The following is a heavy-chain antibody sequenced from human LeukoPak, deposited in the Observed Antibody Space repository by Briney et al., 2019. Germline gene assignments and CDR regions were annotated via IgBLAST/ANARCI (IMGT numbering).Heavy chain of an antibody. V-gene: IGHV3-11*01. Sequence: GESLRLSFAASGFTFSDYYMSWIRQAPGKGLEWVSYISSSGSTIYYADSAESRFTISRANAKNSLYLQMSSLRPEDTAVYYCARGGLLYYYYMDVWGKGTTVPVSS. CDR3: ARGGLLYYYYMDV. J-gene: IGHJ6*03. D-gene: IGHD1-26*01. CDR1: GFTFSDYY. CDR2: ISSSGSTI.